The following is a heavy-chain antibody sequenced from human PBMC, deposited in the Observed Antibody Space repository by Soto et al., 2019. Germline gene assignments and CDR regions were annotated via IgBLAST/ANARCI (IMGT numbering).Heavy chain of an antibody. D-gene: IGHD3-10*01. J-gene: IGHJ5*02. CDR3: AREISAGFGEPWLDP. CDR2: IYSDGRT. CDR1: GFSVSSNY. V-gene: IGHV3-53*01. Sequence: WGSLRLSCAASGFSVSSNYMSWVRQAPGKGLEWVSIIYSDGRTNYADSVKGRFTISRDNSKNTVYLQMTSLSADDTAVYYCAREISAGFGEPWLDPWGQGTLVTVSS.